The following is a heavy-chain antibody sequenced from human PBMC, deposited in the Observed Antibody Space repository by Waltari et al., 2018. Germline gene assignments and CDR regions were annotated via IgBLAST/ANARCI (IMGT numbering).Heavy chain of an antibody. CDR3: ARGGVLLWFREFWFDP. V-gene: IGHV1-2*06. CDR1: GYTFTGHY. CDR2: INPNSGGT. D-gene: IGHD3-10*01. J-gene: IGHJ5*02. Sequence: QVQLVQSGAEVKKPGASVKVSCKASGYTFTGHYMHWVRQAPGQGLEWMGRINPNSGGTNYAQKFQGRVTMTRDTSISTAYMELSRLRSDDTAVYYCARGGVLLWFREFWFDPWGQGTLVTVSS.